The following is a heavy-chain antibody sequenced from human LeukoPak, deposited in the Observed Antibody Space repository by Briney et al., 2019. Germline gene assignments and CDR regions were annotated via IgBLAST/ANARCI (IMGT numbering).Heavy chain of an antibody. CDR3: TSRRAYRQGGAFDI. CDR1: GFTFGDYA. Sequence: GGSLRLSCTTSGFTFGDYAISWFRQAPEKGLEWVGFIRSKAYGGTTEYAASVKGRFTISRDDSKSIAYLQMNSLKTEDTAVYYCTSRRAYRQGGAFDIWGQGTMVTVSS. CDR2: IRSKAYGGTT. J-gene: IGHJ3*02. V-gene: IGHV3-49*03. D-gene: IGHD5-18*01.